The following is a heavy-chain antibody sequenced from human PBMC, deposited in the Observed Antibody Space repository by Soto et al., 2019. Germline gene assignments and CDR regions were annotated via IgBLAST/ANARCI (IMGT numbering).Heavy chain of an antibody. Sequence: QVQLQESGPGLVKPSQTLSLTCTVSGGSISSGDYYWSWIRQPPGKGLEWIGYIYYSGSTYYNPSLKSRVTISVDTSKNQFSLKLSSVTAADTAVYYCASQPFDSKSDHTPLYWGQGTLVTVSS. CDR2: IYYSGST. V-gene: IGHV4-30-4*01. J-gene: IGHJ4*02. CDR3: ASQPFDSKSDHTPLY. CDR1: GGSISSGDYY. D-gene: IGHD3-9*01.